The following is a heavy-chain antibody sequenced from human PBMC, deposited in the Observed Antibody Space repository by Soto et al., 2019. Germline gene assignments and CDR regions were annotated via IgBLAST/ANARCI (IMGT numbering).Heavy chain of an antibody. J-gene: IGHJ4*02. V-gene: IGHV3-11*01. CDR2: ISSDGSLT. CDR3: ARDYFLACFD. CDR1: GFTFSDYY. D-gene: IGHD2-21*01. Sequence: GASLRLSCEAPGFTFSDYYMAWIRQAPGKGLEWVSYISSDGSLTYYADSVKGRLTVSRDNAKNSLSLQMNSLRGDDAAVYYCARDYFLACFDWGRGTLVTVSS.